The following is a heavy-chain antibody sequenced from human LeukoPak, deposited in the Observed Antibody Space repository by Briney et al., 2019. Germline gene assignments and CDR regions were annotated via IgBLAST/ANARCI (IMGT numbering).Heavy chain of an antibody. CDR1: GFSLSTYW. CDR2: IKQDGSEK. V-gene: IGHV3-7*04. Sequence: PPGGSLRLSCAASGFSLSTYWMNWVRQAPGKGLEWVANIKQDGSEKYYVDSVKGRFTISRDNAKNSLYLQMNSLRAEDTAVYYCARGSRNLYWGQGTLVTVSS. CDR3: ARGSRNLY. J-gene: IGHJ4*02. D-gene: IGHD1-26*01.